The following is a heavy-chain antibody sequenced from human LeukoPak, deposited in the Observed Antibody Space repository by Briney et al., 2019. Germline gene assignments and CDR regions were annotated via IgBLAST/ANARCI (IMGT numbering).Heavy chain of an antibody. CDR1: GGSISSGGYY. CDR2: IYYSWST. J-gene: IGHJ5*02. CDR3: ARGWTVPAADFTFDP. Sequence: PSETLSLTCTVSGGSISSGGYYWSWIRQHPGKGLEWIGYIYYSWSTYYNPSLKSRVTISVDTSKNQFSLKLSSVTAADTAVYYCARGWTVPAADFTFDPWGQGTLVTVSS. D-gene: IGHD2-2*01. V-gene: IGHV4-31*03.